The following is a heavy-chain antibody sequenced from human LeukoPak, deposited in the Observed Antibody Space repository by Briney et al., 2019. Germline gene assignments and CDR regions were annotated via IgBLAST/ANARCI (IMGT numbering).Heavy chain of an antibody. V-gene: IGHV4-38-2*02. CDR3: ARAPIDYYDSSGYYYYFDY. Sequence: PSETLSLTCSVSGGSISSYYWSWIRQPPGKGLEWIGSIYHSGSTYYNPSLKSRVTISVDTSKNQFSLKLSSVTAADTAVYYCARAPIDYYDSSGYYYYFDYWGQGTLVTVSS. D-gene: IGHD3-22*01. J-gene: IGHJ4*02. CDR1: GGSISSYY. CDR2: IYHSGST.